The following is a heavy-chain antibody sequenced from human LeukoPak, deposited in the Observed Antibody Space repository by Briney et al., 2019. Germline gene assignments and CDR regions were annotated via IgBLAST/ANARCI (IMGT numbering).Heavy chain of an antibody. Sequence: GGSLRLSCAASGFTFSTYVVNWVRQAPGKGLEWVSTITGSGGSTYYADSVKGRFTISRDNSKNTLYLQMNSLRAEDAAVYYCAKAIAVPLLSHWGQGTLVTVSS. CDR1: GFTFSTYV. J-gene: IGHJ4*02. V-gene: IGHV3-23*01. D-gene: IGHD6-19*01. CDR2: ITGSGGST. CDR3: AKAIAVPLLSH.